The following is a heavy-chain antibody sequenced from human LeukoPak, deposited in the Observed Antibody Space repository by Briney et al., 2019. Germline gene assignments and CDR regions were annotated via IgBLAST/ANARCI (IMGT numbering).Heavy chain of an antibody. Sequence: PGGSLRLSCAASGFTFSNHGMHWVRQAPGEGLEWVAVIGYDGSDKYYADSVKGRFTISRDNSRNTVDLQMNSLGAEDTAVYYCVRDIKAMYCDYWGQGTQVTVSS. CDR3: VRDIKAMYCDY. J-gene: IGHJ4*02. CDR2: IGYDGSDK. V-gene: IGHV3-33*01. D-gene: IGHD5-18*01. CDR1: GFTFSNHG.